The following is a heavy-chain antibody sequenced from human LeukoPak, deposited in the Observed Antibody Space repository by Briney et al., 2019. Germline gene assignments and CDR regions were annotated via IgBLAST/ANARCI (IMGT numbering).Heavy chain of an antibody. CDR1: GFTFSNYV. CDR3: AKVMTRTMVRGVPPSDY. V-gene: IGHV3-23*01. CDR2: INTSGGSA. Sequence: GGSLRLSCAASGFTFSNYVMSWVRQAPGKGLESVSCINTSGGSACSADSVKGRFTISRDNSKTTLYLQMNSLRAEDTAVYYCAKVMTRTMVRGVPPSDYWGQGTLVTVSS. J-gene: IGHJ4*02. D-gene: IGHD3-10*01.